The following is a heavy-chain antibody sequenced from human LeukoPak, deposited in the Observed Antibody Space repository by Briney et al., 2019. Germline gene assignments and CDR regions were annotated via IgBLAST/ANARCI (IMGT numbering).Heavy chain of an antibody. CDR2: IFGGGDT. V-gene: IGHV3-66*02. CDR3: ARSDSSSSRRAFDS. Sequence: PGGSLRLSCAASGFTVSSNFMIWVRQAPGKSLEWVSGIFGGGDTYYADSVKGRFTISRDNSKNTVYLQMNSLSPEDTAVYSCARSDSSSSRRAFDSWGLGTMVTVSS. J-gene: IGHJ3*01. D-gene: IGHD6-6*01. CDR1: GFTVSSNF.